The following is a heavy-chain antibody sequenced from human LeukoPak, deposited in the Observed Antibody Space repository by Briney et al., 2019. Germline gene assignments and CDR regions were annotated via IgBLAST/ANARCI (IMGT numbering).Heavy chain of an antibody. D-gene: IGHD6-25*01. Sequence: GRSLRLSCAASGFTFSSYGMHWVRQAPGKGLEWVAVISYDGSNKYYADSVKGRFTISRDNSKNTLYLQMNSLRAEDTAVYYCARRSAAKDAFDIWGQGTMVTVSS. CDR2: ISYDGSNK. J-gene: IGHJ3*02. CDR3: ARRSAAKDAFDI. V-gene: IGHV3-30*03. CDR1: GFTFSSYG.